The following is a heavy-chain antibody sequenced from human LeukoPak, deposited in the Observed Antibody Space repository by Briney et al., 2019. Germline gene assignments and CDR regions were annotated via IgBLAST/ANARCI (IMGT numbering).Heavy chain of an antibody. D-gene: IGHD3-3*01. CDR2: INPNSGGT. CDR3: ATSWVRFLEWLLPNTYYYYYGMDV. V-gene: IGHV1-2*02. J-gene: IGHJ6*02. CDR1: GYTFTGYY. Sequence: ASVKVSCKASGYTFTGYYMHWVRQAPGQGLEWMGWINPNSGGTNYAQKFQGRVTMTRDTSISTAYMELSRLRSDDTAVYYCATSWVRFLEWLLPNTYYYYYGMDVWGQGTTVTVSS.